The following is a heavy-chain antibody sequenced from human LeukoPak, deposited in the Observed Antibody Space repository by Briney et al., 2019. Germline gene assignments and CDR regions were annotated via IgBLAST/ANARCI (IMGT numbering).Heavy chain of an antibody. V-gene: IGHV3-11*04. D-gene: IGHD2-15*01. CDR2: ISSSGSTI. CDR3: ARDGGYCSGGSCLYYYYYMDV. CDR1: GLTFSDYY. J-gene: IGHJ6*03. Sequence: SGGSLRLSCAASGLTFSDYYMSWIRQAPGKGLEWVSYISSSGSTIYYADSVKGRFTISRGNAKNSLYLQMNSLRAEDTAVYYCARDGGYCSGGSCLYYYYYMDVWGKGTTVTVSS.